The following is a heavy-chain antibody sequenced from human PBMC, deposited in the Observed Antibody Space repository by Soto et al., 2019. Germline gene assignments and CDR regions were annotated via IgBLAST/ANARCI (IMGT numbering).Heavy chain of an antibody. D-gene: IGHD2-2*01. J-gene: IGHJ6*02. CDR2: ISAYNGNT. CDR3: ARDIAYCSSTSCYSGYYYGMDV. V-gene: IGHV1-18*01. Sequence: GASAQGSCKASGYTFTSYGISWVRQAPGQGREWMGWISAYNGNTNYAQKLHGKVTMTTDTYTSTAYMELGSLRSDDTAVYYCARDIAYCSSTSCYSGYYYGMDVWGQGTTVTVSS. CDR1: GYTFTSYG.